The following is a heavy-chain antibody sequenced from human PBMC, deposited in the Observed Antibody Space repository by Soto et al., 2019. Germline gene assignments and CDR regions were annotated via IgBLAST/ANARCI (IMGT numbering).Heavy chain of an antibody. CDR3: ARHEWITGTTYYFDF. V-gene: IGHV4-39*01. D-gene: IGHD1-20*01. J-gene: IGHJ4*02. Sequence: QLQLQESGPGLVKPSETLSLTCTVSGGAVRTSSYYWGWIRQPPGKGLEWLGSIYFSGSTYYNPSLKSRVTISVDTSKNQFSLKVRSVTAADTAVYYCARHEWITGTTYYFDFWGQGTLVTVSS. CDR2: IYFSGST. CDR1: GGAVRTSSYY.